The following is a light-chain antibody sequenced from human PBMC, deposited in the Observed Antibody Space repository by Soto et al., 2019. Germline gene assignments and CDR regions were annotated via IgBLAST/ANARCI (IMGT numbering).Light chain of an antibody. V-gene: IGKV3-20*01. CDR3: QQYVTSSPRT. J-gene: IGKJ1*01. CDR1: HTISSSY. Sequence: EIVLTQSPGTLSLSPGERATLSCRASHTISSSYLAWYQQKPGQAPRLLMYCISRRATGIPDRFSGNGSGTDFTLTITRLEPEDFAVYYCQQYVTSSPRTFGQGTKVEIK. CDR2: CIS.